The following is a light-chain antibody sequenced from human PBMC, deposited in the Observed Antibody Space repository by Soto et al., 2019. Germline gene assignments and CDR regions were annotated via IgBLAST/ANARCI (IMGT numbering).Light chain of an antibody. CDR1: QIIRAS. CDR2: ATS. V-gene: IGKV1-39*01. J-gene: IGKJ3*01. CDR3: QQRFNFPFT. Sequence: DIQMTQSPSSLSASVGDRVTITCRTSQIIRASLNWYQQKPGKAPNLLIDATSTLQSGVPSRFSGSGSGTDFTLTISSLQPEDYATYYCQQRFNFPFTFGPGTRVDVK.